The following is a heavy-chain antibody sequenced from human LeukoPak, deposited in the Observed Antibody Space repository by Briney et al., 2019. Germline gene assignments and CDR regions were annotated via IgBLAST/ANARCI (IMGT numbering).Heavy chain of an antibody. CDR1: GGSFSGYY. V-gene: IGHV4-34*01. CDR3: ARLSVQRKYYYGSRSRSGLGYMDV. Sequence: SETLSLTCAVYGGSFSGYYWSWIRQPPGKGLEWIGEINHSGSTNYNPSLKSRVTISVDTSKNQFSLKLSSVTAADTAVYYCARLSVQRKYYYGSRSRSGLGYMDVWGKGTTVTVSS. CDR2: INHSGST. J-gene: IGHJ6*03. D-gene: IGHD3-10*01.